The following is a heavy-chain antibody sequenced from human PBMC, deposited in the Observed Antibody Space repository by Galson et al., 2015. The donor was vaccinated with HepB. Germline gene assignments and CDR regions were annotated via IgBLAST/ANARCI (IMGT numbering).Heavy chain of an antibody. CDR3: ARRFIASAGFYFDY. D-gene: IGHD6-19*01. CDR2: VNPDSGGT. V-gene: IGHV1-2*02. J-gene: IGHJ4*02. Sequence: SVKVSCKASGYTFTDYYIHWVRQAPGQGLEWMGWVNPDSGGTNIAQKFQGRVSMTSDTSSSTAYMELSSLRSDDTAVYYCARRFIASAGFYFDYWGQGTLVTVSS. CDR1: GYTFTDYY.